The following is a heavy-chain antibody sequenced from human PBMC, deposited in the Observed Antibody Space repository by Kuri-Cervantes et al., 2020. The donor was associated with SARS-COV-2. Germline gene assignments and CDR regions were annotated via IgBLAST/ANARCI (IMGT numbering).Heavy chain of an antibody. D-gene: IGHD3-3*01. Sequence: GGSLRLSCAASGFTVSSNYMSWVRQAPGKGLEWVSSISSSSSYIYYADSAKGRFTISRDNAKNSLYLQMNSLRAEDAAVYYCARASGYDFWSGYNYYYYYMDVWGKGTTVTVSS. CDR1: GFTVSSNY. CDR3: ARASGYDFWSGYNYYYYYMDV. V-gene: IGHV3-21*01. CDR2: ISSSSSYI. J-gene: IGHJ6*03.